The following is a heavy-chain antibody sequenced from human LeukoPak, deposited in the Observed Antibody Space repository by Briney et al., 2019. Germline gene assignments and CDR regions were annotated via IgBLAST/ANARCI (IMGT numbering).Heavy chain of an antibody. CDR2: IYYSGST. CDR1: GGSISSSSSC. CDR3: ARHGGGAARGLDY. D-gene: IGHD6-6*01. V-gene: IGHV4-39*01. Sequence: SETLSPTCTVSGGSISSSSSCWGWIRQPPGKGLEWIGTIYYSGSTYYTPSLKSRVTTSVDTSKNQFSLNLSSVTAADTAVYYCARHGGGAARGLDYWGQGTLVTVSS. J-gene: IGHJ4*02.